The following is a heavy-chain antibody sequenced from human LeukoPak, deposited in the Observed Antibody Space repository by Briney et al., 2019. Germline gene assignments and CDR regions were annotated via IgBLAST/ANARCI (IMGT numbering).Heavy chain of an antibody. V-gene: IGHV3-7*01. CDR1: GITVSNSW. J-gene: IGHJ4*02. CDR3: ARGGGSGSYYKRELDY. CDR2: IKEEGSEK. D-gene: IGHD3-10*01. Sequence: GRSLRPSRAAAGITVSNSWTCSVSLAPGKGMDLLANIKEEGSEKYYVNSVKGRFTISRDNAKNSLYLKMNSLRAEDTGVYYCARGGGSGSYYKRELDYWGQGTLVTVSS.